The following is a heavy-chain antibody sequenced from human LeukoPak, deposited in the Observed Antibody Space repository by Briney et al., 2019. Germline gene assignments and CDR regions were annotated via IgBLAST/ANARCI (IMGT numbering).Heavy chain of an antibody. CDR1: GYTFTGYY. Sequence: GASVKVSCKASGYTFTGYYMHWVRQAPGQGLEWMGGIIPIFGTANYAQKFQGRVTITTDESTSTAYMELSSLRSEDTAVYYCARANGSSWYVPAHIAHRGPFDYWGQGTLVTVS. D-gene: IGHD6-13*01. CDR3: ARANGSSWYVPAHIAHRGPFDY. J-gene: IGHJ4*02. V-gene: IGHV1-69*05. CDR2: IIPIFGTA.